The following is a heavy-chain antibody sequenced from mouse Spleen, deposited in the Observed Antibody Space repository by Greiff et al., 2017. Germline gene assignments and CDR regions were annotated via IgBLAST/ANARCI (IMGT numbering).Heavy chain of an antibody. CDR3: ARHPSKDGGGPHWYFDV. V-gene: IGHV1-18*01. CDR2: INPNNGGT. CDR1: GYTFTDYN. J-gene: IGHJ1*01. Sequence: VQLQQSGPELVKPGASVKIPCKASGYTFTDYNMDWVKQSHGKSLEWIGDINPNNGGTIYNQKFKGKATLTVDKSSSTAYMELRSLTSEDTAVYYCARHPSKDGGGPHWYFDVWGAGTTVTVSS. D-gene: IGHD6-1*01.